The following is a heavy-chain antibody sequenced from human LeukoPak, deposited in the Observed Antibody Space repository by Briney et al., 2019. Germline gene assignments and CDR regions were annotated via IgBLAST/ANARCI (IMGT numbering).Heavy chain of an antibody. CDR1: GGTFSSYA. CDR2: IIPIFGTA. CDR3: ATAPPKFCGGDCYPYYFDY. Sequence: ASVKVSCKASGGTFSSYAISWVRQAPGQGLEWMGGIIPIFGTAIYAQKFQGRVTMTEDTSTDTAYMELSSLRSEDTAVYYCATAPPKFCGGDCYPYYFDYWGQGTLVTVSS. J-gene: IGHJ4*02. V-gene: IGHV1-69*06. D-gene: IGHD2-21*01.